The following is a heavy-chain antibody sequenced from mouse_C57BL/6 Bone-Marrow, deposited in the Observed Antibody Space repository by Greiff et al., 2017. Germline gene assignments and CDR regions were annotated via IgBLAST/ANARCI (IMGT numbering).Heavy chain of an antibody. D-gene: IGHD3-2*02. CDR3: ARTGDSSGDWYFDV. Sequence: EVQLQQSGPELVKPGASAKMSCKASGYTFTDYNMHWVKQSHGKSLEWIGYINPNNGGTSYNQKFKGKATLTVNKSSSTAYMELRSLTSEDSAVYYCARTGDSSGDWYFDVWGTGTTVTVSS. CDR1: GYTFTDYN. CDR2: INPNNGGT. J-gene: IGHJ1*03. V-gene: IGHV1-22*01.